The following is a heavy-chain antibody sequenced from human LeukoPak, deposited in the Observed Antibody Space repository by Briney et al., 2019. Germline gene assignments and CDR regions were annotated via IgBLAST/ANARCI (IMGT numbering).Heavy chain of an antibody. CDR2: ISGSGGST. CDR1: GFTFSSYA. J-gene: IGHJ6*02. Sequence: GGSLRLSCAASGFTFSSYAMSWVRQAPGKGLEWVSAISGSGGSTYYADSVKGRFTISRDNSKNTLYLQMNSLRAEDTAVYYCAREVAAAGYYYYGMDVWGQGTTVTVSS. D-gene: IGHD6-13*01. CDR3: AREVAAAGYYYYGMDV. V-gene: IGHV3-23*01.